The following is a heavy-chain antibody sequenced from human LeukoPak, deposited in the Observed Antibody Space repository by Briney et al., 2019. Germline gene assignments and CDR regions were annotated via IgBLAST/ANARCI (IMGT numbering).Heavy chain of an antibody. CDR3: ASNYGDYVRRYYGMDV. J-gene: IGHJ6*02. D-gene: IGHD4-17*01. CDR2: IIPIFGTA. V-gene: IGHV1-69*05. CDR1: GGTFSSYA. Sequence: GSSVKVSCKASGGTFSSYAISWVRQAPGQGLEWMGGIIPIFGTANYAQKFQGRVTMTRDTSTSTVYMELSSLRSEDTAVYYCASNYGDYVRRYYGMDVWGQGTTVTVSS.